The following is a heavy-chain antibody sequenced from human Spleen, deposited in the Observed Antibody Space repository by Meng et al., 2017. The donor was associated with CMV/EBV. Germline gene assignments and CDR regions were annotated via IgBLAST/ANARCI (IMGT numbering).Heavy chain of an antibody. V-gene: IGHV3-30-3*01. D-gene: IGHD1-26*01. J-gene: IGHJ5*02. Sequence: SGFTFSTYAMHWVRQAPGQGLDWVALISYDGSNKYYADSVKGRFTISRDNSKNTVYLQMNSLRADDTAVYYCARDPNPVGTTGWFDPWGQGTLVTVSS. CDR2: ISYDGSNK. CDR3: ARDPNPVGTTGWFDP. CDR1: GFTFSTYA.